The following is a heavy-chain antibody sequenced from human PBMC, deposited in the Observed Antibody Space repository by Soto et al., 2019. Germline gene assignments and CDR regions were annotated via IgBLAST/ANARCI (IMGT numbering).Heavy chain of an antibody. CDR1: GGTFSSYA. J-gene: IGHJ6*02. V-gene: IGHV1-69*13. CDR3: ARDRYTIAAAGYYYYGMDV. D-gene: IGHD6-13*01. CDR2: IIPIFGTA. Sequence: SVKVSCKASGGTFSSYAISWVRQAPGQGLEWMGGIIPIFGTANYAQEFQGRVTITADESTSTAYMELSSLRSEDTAVYYCARDRYTIAAAGYYYYGMDVWGQGTTVTVSS.